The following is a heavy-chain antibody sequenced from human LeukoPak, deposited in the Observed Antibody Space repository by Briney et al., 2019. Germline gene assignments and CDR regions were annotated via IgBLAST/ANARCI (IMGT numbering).Heavy chain of an antibody. CDR1: GFTFSSYW. CDR2: IKQDGSEK. D-gene: IGHD3-10*01. J-gene: IGHJ4*02. CDR3: ASPAASGSYYSFDY. Sequence: GGSLRLSCAASGFTFSSYWMSWVRQAPGKGLEWVANIKQDGSEKYYVDSVKGRFTISRDNAKNSLYPQMNSLRAEDTAVYYCASPAASGSYYSFDYWGQGTLVTVSS. V-gene: IGHV3-7*03.